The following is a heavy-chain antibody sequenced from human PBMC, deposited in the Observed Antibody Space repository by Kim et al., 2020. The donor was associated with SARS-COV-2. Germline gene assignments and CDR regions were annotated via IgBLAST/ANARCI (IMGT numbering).Heavy chain of an antibody. J-gene: IGHJ4*02. CDR3: ARRKRGYGDYGGFFAD. V-gene: IGHV4-39*01. CDR2: IYYSGST. Sequence: SETLSLTCTVSGGSISSSSYYWGWIRQPPGKGLEWIGSIYYSGSTYYNPSLKSRVTISVDTSKNQFSLKLSSMTAADTAVYYCARRKRGYGDYGGFFADWGQGTLVTVSS. CDR1: GGSISSSSYY. D-gene: IGHD4-17*01.